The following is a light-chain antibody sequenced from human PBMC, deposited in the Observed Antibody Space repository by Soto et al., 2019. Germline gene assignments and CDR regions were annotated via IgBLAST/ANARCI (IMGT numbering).Light chain of an antibody. Sequence: DIQMTQSPSSLSASVGDRVTITCRASQSITNYLTLYQQKPGKAPKLLMYAISTLQSGVPSMFGGSGSGTKFTPTISSLQPDDVATYYCQKSNRTPYTFGQGTKVDIK. J-gene: IGKJ2*01. CDR3: QKSNRTPYT. CDR2: AIS. CDR1: QSITNY. V-gene: IGKV1-39*01.